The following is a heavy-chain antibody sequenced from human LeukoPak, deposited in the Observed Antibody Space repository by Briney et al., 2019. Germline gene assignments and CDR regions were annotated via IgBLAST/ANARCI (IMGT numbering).Heavy chain of an antibody. V-gene: IGHV5-10-1*01. J-gene: IGHJ6*02. CDR3: ARLMPGIAADGGMDV. CDR1: GYSFTSYW. Sequence: GESLRISYKGSGYSFTSYWISWVRQLPGKGLEWMGRIDPSDSYTNYSPSFQGHVTISADKSISTAYLQWSSLKASDTAMHYCARLMPGIAADGGMDVWGQGTTVTVSS. CDR2: IDPSDSYT. D-gene: IGHD6-13*01.